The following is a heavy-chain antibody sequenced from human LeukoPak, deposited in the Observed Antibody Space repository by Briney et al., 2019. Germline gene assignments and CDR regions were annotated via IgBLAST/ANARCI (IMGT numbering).Heavy chain of an antibody. Sequence: GGSLRLSCAASGFTFSSYSMNWVRQAPGKGLEWVSSISCSSSYTFYADSVRGRFTISRDNAKNSLYLQMNSLRAEDTAVYYCARGTTGGYSPSHWGQGTLVTVSP. CDR3: ARGTTGGYSPSH. CDR2: ISCSSSYT. J-gene: IGHJ4*02. V-gene: IGHV3-21*01. CDR1: GFTFSSYS. D-gene: IGHD5-12*01.